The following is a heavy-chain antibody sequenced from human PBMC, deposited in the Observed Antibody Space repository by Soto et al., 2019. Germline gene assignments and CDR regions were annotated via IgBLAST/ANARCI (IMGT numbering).Heavy chain of an antibody. D-gene: IGHD2-15*01. J-gene: IGHJ4*02. Sequence: GGSLRLSCAASGFTFSSYWMSWVRQAPGKGLEWVANIKQDGSEKYYVDSVKGRFTLSRDNAKNSLYLQMNSLRAEETAVYYCARRRRYCSGGSCYLYYFDYWGQGTLVTVSS. CDR3: ARRRRYCSGGSCYLYYFDY. CDR2: IKQDGSEK. CDR1: GFTFSSYW. V-gene: IGHV3-7*01.